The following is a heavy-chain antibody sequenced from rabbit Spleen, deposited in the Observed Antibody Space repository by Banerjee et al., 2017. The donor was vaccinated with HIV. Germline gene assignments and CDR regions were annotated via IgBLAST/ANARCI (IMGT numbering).Heavy chain of an antibody. Sequence: QEQLEESGGDLVKPGASLTLTCTASGFSFSSSYWICWVRQAPGKGLEWIASKYGGTSGNTEYASWAKGRFTISKTSSTTVTLQMTSLTAADTATYFCGRFVSGRGDYDLWGPGTLVTVS. CDR2: KYGGTSGNT. CDR1: GFSFSSSYW. CDR3: GRFVSGRGDYDL. V-gene: IGHV1S45*01. D-gene: IGHD2-1*01. J-gene: IGHJ4*01.